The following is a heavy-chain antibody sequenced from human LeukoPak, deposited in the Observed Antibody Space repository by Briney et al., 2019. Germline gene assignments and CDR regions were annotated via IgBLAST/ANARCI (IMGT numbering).Heavy chain of an antibody. Sequence: PGGSLRLSCAASGFTFSDYYMSWIRQAPGKGLEWVSYISSSGSARYYADSVKGRFTISRDNAKNSLYLQMNSLRAEDTAVYYCAIPDRRYGDAFDIWGQGTMVTVSS. CDR1: GFTFSDYY. J-gene: IGHJ3*02. V-gene: IGHV3-11*04. CDR2: ISSSGSAR. D-gene: IGHD3-9*01. CDR3: AIPDRRYGDAFDI.